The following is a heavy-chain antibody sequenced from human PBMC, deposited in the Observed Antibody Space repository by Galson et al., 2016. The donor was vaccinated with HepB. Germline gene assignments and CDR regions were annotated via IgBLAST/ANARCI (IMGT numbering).Heavy chain of an antibody. CDR1: GFTFSSYW. D-gene: IGHD3-22*01. CDR3: ARVVYYYDSSDYSDVFDI. Sequence: SCAASGFTFSSYWTHWVRQGPGKGLVWVSRINSDGSNTSYADSVKGRFTISRDNAKNTLFLQMNSLRAEDTAVYYCARVVYYYDSSDYSDVFDIWGQGTMVTVSS. J-gene: IGHJ3*02. V-gene: IGHV3-74*01. CDR2: INSDGSNT.